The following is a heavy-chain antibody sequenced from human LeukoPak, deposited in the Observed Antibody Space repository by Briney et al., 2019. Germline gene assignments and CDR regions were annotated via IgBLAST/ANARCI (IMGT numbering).Heavy chain of an antibody. CDR2: INHSGST. D-gene: IGHD2-2*01. CDR3: ARGGVVPAHKRYYYGMDV. J-gene: IGHJ6*02. Sequence: PSETLSLTCAVYGGSFSGYYWSWIRQPPGKGLEWIGEINHSGSTNYNPSLKSRVTISVDTSKNQFSLKLSSVTAADTAVYYCARGGVVPAHKRYYYGMDVWGQGTTVTVSS. CDR1: GGSFSGYY. V-gene: IGHV4-34*01.